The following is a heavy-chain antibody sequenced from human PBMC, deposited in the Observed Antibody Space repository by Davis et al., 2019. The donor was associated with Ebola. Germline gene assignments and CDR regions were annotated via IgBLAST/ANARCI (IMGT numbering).Heavy chain of an antibody. CDR2: IIPIFSTA. D-gene: IGHD3-22*01. Sequence: SVKVSCKASGGTFSSYAISWVRQAPGQGLEWMGGIIPIFSTANYAQKFQGRVTITADESTSTAYMELSSLRSEDTAVYYCARYYYDSSARYYYYGMDVWGQGTTVTVSS. V-gene: IGHV1-69*13. CDR1: GGTFSSYA. J-gene: IGHJ6*02. CDR3: ARYYYDSSARYYYYGMDV.